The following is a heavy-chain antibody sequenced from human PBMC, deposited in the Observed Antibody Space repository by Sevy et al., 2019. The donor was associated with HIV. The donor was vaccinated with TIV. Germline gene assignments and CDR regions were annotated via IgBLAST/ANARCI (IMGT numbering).Heavy chain of an antibody. CDR3: AKGYCSGGSCYSGVYYYYMDV. CDR2: ISWDGGST. Sequence: GGSLRLSCAASGFTFDDYTMHWVRQAPGKGLEWVSHISWDGGSTYYADSVKGRFTISRDNSKNSLYLQMNSLRTEDTALYYCAKGYCSGGSCYSGVYYYYMDVWGKGTTVTVSS. J-gene: IGHJ6*03. V-gene: IGHV3-43*01. CDR1: GFTFDDYT. D-gene: IGHD2-15*01.